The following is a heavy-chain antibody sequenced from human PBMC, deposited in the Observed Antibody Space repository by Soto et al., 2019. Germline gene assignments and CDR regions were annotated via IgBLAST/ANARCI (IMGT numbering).Heavy chain of an antibody. D-gene: IGHD6-19*01. CDR3: ARALGIAVAGTVDY. CDR1: GYTFTSYG. Sequence: ASVKVSCKASGYTFTSYGISWVRQAPGQGLEWMGWISAYNGNTNYAQKLQGRVTMTTDTSTSTAYMELRSLRSDDTAVYYCARALGIAVAGTVDYWGQGTLVTVSS. V-gene: IGHV1-18*01. J-gene: IGHJ4*02. CDR2: ISAYNGNT.